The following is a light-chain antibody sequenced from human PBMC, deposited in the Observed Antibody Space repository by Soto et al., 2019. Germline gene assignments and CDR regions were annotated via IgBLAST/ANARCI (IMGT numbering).Light chain of an antibody. CDR2: DNN. Sequence: QSVLTQPPSVSAAPGQKVTISCSGSTSNIGINYVSWYQQLPGTAPKLLIYDNNKRPSGIPDRFSGSKSGTSATLGITGLQTGDEADYYCGTWDFKLRVGVFGGGTQLTV. CDR1: TSNIGINY. CDR3: GTWDFKLRVGV. V-gene: IGLV1-51*01. J-gene: IGLJ3*02.